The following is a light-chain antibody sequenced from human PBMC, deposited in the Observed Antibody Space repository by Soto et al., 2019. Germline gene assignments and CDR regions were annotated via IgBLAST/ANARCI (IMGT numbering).Light chain of an antibody. Sequence: EIVMTQSPATLSVSPGERATLSCRASQSVSSNLAWYQQKPGQAPRLLIYGASTRATGIPARFSGSGSGTEFTLTIRSLQPEDFATYYCQQSYIPPFAFGPGTKVHMK. J-gene: IGKJ3*01. CDR1: QSVSSN. V-gene: IGKV3-15*01. CDR2: GAS. CDR3: QQSYIPPFA.